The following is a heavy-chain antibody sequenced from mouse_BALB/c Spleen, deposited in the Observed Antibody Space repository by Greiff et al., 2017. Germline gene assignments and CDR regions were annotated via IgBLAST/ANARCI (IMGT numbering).Heavy chain of an antibody. Sequence: VQLQESGPGLVAPSQSLSITCTVSGFSLTSYGVHWVRQPPGKGLEWLGVIWAGGSTNYNSALMSRLSISKDNSKNQVFLKMNSLQTDDTAMYYCARGKYGKRDYAMDFWGQGTSVTGSS. CDR2: IWAGGST. D-gene: IGHD2-10*02. J-gene: IGHJ4*01. CDR3: ARGKYGKRDYAMDF. CDR1: GFSLTSYG. V-gene: IGHV2-9*02.